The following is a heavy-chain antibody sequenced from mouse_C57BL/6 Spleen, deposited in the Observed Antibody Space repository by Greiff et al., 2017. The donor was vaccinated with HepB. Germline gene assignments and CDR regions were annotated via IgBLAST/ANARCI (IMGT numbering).Heavy chain of an antibody. CDR3: DLITTVEGYAMDY. CDR2: INPNNGGT. Sequence: EVQLQQSGRELVKPGASVKISCKSSGYTFTDYYMNWVKQSHGKCLECLGDINPNNGGTSYNQKFKGKATVTVDKFSSTAYMELRSLSSEDSAVYYYDLITTVEGYAMDYWGQGTSVTVAS. D-gene: IGHD1-1*01. CDR1: GYTFTDYY. V-gene: IGHV1-26*01. J-gene: IGHJ4*01.